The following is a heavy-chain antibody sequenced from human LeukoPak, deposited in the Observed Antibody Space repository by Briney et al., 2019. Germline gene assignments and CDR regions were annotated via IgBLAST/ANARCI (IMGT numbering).Heavy chain of an antibody. CDR3: ARKIAAAGVPFDY. Sequence: SETLSLTCTVSGGSISSYYWSWIRQPPGKGLEWIGYIYYSGSTNYNPSLKSQVTISVDTSKNQFSLKLSSVTAADTAVYYCARKIAAAGVPFDYWGQGTLVTVSS. CDR1: GGSISSYY. CDR2: IYYSGST. D-gene: IGHD6-13*01. J-gene: IGHJ4*02. V-gene: IGHV4-59*08.